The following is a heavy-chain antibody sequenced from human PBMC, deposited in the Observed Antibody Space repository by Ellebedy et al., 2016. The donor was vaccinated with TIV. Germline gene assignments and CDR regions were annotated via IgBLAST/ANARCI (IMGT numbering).Heavy chain of an antibody. D-gene: IGHD6-19*01. CDR1: GFTFSSYE. Sequence: GESLKISCAASGFTFSSYEMNWVRQAPGKGLEWVSYLSSSGRTIYYADPVKGRFTISRDNANNSLYLQMNSLRAEDTAVYYCARVDSSGWIYFDYWGQGTLVTVSS. J-gene: IGHJ4*02. CDR3: ARVDSSGWIYFDY. CDR2: LSSSGRTI. V-gene: IGHV3-48*03.